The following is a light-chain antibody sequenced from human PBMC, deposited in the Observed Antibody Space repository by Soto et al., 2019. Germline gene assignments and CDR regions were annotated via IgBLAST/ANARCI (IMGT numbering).Light chain of an antibody. Sequence: QSALTQPASVSGSPGQSITISCTGTSSDVGGYNFVSWYQQHPGEAPKLMIYEVDYRPSGVSNRFSGSRSGNTASLTISGLQAEDEADYYCSSCSSSSTWVFGGGTKVTVL. CDR3: SSCSSSSTWV. CDR1: SSDVGGYNF. CDR2: EVD. V-gene: IGLV2-14*01. J-gene: IGLJ3*02.